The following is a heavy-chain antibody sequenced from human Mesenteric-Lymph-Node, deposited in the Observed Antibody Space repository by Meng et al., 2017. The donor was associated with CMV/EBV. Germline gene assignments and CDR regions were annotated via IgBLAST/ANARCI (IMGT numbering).Heavy chain of an antibody. V-gene: IGHV1-2*02. CDR2: INPNSGGA. CDR1: GYTFTGYY. Sequence: ASVKVSCKASGYTFTGYYMYWARQAPGQGLECMGWINPNSGGANSAQKFQGRITMTRDTSISTAYMELSRLTSGDTAVYYCARGRAYSGSYLDYYYGMDVWGQGTTVTVSS. J-gene: IGHJ6*02. CDR3: ARGRAYSGSYLDYYYGMDV. D-gene: IGHD1-26*01.